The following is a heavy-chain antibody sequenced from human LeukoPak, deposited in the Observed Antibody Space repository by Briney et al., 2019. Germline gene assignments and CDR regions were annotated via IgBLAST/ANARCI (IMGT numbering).Heavy chain of an antibody. Sequence: GGSLRLSCTASGFAFSNYGMNWVRQAPGKGLKWVAYISSVSSAITYADSVKGRFTISRDNAKNSLFLQMNSLRAEDTAVYYCANDIYSGGSCYHLDWGQGTLVTVSS. J-gene: IGHJ4*02. CDR2: ISSVSSAI. V-gene: IGHV3-48*01. CDR1: GFAFSNYG. D-gene: IGHD2-15*01. CDR3: ANDIYSGGSCYHLD.